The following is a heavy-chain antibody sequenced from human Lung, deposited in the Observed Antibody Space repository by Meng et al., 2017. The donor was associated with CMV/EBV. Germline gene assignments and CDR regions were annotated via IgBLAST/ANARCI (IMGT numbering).Heavy chain of an antibody. CDR1: GGSISSYY. CDR3: ARASYYDFWSGPGNWFDP. Sequence: SETLSLXCTVSGGSISSYYWSWIRQPPGKGLEWIGYIYYSGSTNYNPSLKSRVTISVDTSKNQFSLKLSSVTAADTAVYYCARASYYDFWSGPGNWFDPXRQGXLVTVSS. CDR2: IYYSGST. J-gene: IGHJ5*02. D-gene: IGHD3-3*01. V-gene: IGHV4-59*01.